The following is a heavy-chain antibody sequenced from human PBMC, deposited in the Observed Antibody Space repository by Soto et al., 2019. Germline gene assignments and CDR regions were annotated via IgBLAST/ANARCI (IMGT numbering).Heavy chain of an antibody. V-gene: IGHV3-23*01. CDR1: GFTLSDHY. D-gene: IGHD3-9*01. J-gene: IGHJ4*02. Sequence: GGSLRLSCTASGFTLSDHYMSWIRQAPGKGLEWVSTISKSGDNTHYSESVKGRFTISRDNSKNTLYLQMNSLRAEDTALYYCARDPSTGYADYWGQGTLVTVSS. CDR3: ARDPSTGYADY. CDR2: ISKSGDNT.